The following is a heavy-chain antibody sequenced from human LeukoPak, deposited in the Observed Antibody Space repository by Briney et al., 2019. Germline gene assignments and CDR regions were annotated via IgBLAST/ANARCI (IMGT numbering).Heavy chain of an antibody. V-gene: IGHV3-7*01. J-gene: IGHJ4*02. CDR2: IKKDGSEQ. Sequence: GGSLRLSCEASGFAFSNYFMTWVRQAPGKGLEWVVNIKKDGSEQNYVDSVKGRFTISRDNAKNTLYLQMNSLRAEDTAVYYCAKDPGRITMIGPDYWGQGTLVTVSS. D-gene: IGHD3-22*01. CDR1: GFAFSNYF. CDR3: AKDPGRITMIGPDY.